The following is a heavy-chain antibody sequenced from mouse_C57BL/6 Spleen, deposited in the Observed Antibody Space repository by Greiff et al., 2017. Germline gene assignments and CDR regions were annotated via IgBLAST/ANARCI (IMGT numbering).Heavy chain of an antibody. CDR3: ARQDYGSHYFDY. J-gene: IGHJ2*01. V-gene: IGHV1-76*01. CDR1: GYTFTDYY. D-gene: IGHD1-1*01. CDR2: IYPGSGNT. Sequence: VQLQQSGAELVRPGASVKLSCKASGYTFTDYYINWVKQRPGQGLEWIARIYPGSGNTYYNEKFKGKATLTAEKSSSTAYMQLSSLTSEDSAVYFCARQDYGSHYFDYWGQGTTLTVSS.